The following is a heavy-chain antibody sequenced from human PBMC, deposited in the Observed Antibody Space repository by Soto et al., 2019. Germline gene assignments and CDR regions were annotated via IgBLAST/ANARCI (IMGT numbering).Heavy chain of an antibody. V-gene: IGHV4-59*01. CDR2: IYYSGST. Sequence: QVQLQESGPGLVKPSETLSLTCTVSGGSISSYYWCWIRQPPREGLVWIGYIYYSGSTNYNPSLKSSVTISVDTSKNQLSLTLSSVAASDTAVYYCARRHEVSCGWDNWFDPGGKGPLVTSSA. D-gene: IGHD6-25*01. CDR1: GGSISSYY. CDR3: ARRHEVSCGWDNWFDP. J-gene: IGHJ5*02.